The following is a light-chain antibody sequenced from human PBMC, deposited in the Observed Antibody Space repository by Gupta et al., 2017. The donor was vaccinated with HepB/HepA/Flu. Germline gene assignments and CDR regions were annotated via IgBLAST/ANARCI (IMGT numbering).Light chain of an antibody. CDR2: GAS. CDR3: QQYGTSGT. Sequence: EIVLTQSPGTLSLSPGERATLSCRASQSVSGSYLAWYQQKPGQAPRLLIFGASSRATGIPDRFSGSGSGTDFTLTIIRLEPEDFAVYYCQQYGTSGTFGQGTKVEVK. J-gene: IGKJ1*01. V-gene: IGKV3-20*01. CDR1: QSVSGSY.